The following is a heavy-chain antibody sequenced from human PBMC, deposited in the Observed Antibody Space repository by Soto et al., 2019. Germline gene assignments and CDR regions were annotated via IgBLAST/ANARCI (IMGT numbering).Heavy chain of an antibody. CDR1: GFTFSSYS. J-gene: IGHJ5*02. V-gene: IGHV3-21*01. CDR2: ISSSSSYI. D-gene: IGHD6-6*01. CDR3: ARSRGSSAPYNWFDP. Sequence: PGGSLRLSRAASGFTFSSYSMNWVRQAPGKGLEWVSSISSSSSYIDYADSVKGRFTISRDNAKNSLYLQMNSLRAEDTAVYYCARSRGSSAPYNWFDPWGQGTLVTVSS.